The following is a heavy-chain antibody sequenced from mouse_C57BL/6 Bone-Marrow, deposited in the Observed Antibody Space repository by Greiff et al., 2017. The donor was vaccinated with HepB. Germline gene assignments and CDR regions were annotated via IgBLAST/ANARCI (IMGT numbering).Heavy chain of an antibody. V-gene: IGHV1-69*01. D-gene: IGHD2-3*01. CDR1: GYTFTSYW. CDR2: IDPSDSYT. CDR3: ARDDGYYGYAMDY. Sequence: QVHVKQPGAELVMPGASVKLSCKASGYTFTSYWMHWVKQRPGQGLEWIGEIDPSDSYTNYNQKFKGKSTLTVDKSSSTAYMQLSSLTSEDSAVYYCARDDGYYGYAMDYWGQGTSVTVSS. J-gene: IGHJ4*01.